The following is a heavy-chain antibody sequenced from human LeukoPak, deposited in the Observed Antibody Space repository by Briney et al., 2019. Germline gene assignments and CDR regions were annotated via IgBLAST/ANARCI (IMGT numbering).Heavy chain of an antibody. J-gene: IGHJ5*02. D-gene: IGHD5-18*01. Sequence: GGSLRLSCAASGFTFSSYSMNWVRQAPGKGLEWVSSISSSSSYIYYADSVKGRFTISRDNSKNTLYLQMNSLRAEDTAVYYCAEDRDSYDPNWFDPWGQGTLVTVSS. CDR3: AEDRDSYDPNWFDP. V-gene: IGHV3-21*04. CDR2: ISSSSSYI. CDR1: GFTFSSYS.